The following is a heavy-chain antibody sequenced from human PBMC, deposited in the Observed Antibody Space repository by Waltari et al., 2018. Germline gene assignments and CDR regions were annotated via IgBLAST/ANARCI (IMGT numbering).Heavy chain of an antibody. CDR3: ARHSGIVGFDY. CDR1: GYSISSGYS. J-gene: IGHJ4*02. D-gene: IGHD1-26*01. CDR2: IYHSGST. V-gene: IGHV4-38-2*01. Sequence: QVQLQESGPGLVKPSETLSLTCAVSGYSISSGYSWGWIRQPPGKGLEWIGSIYHSGSTYYNPSLKSRVTISVDTSKNQFSLKLSSVTAADTAVYYCARHSGIVGFDYWGQGTLVTVSS.